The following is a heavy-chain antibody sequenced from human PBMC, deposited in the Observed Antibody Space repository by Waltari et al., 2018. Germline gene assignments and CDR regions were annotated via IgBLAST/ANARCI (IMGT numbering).Heavy chain of an antibody. CDR2: ISGSSSST. D-gene: IGHD3-16*02. J-gene: IGHJ3*02. Sequence: EVQLLESGGGLVQPGGALRRSCGAAGLPVGNSALGRVRQAPGKGLEWISGISGSSSSTYYADSVKGRFTISRDNSKNTLYLQMNSLRVEDTAVYFCAKVEGGIVTRYYALDIWGQGTMVTVSS. V-gene: IGHV3-23*01. CDR3: AKVEGGIVTRYYALDI. CDR1: GLPVGNSA.